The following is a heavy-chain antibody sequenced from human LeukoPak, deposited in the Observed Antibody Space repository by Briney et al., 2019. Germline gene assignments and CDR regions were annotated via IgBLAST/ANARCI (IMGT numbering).Heavy chain of an antibody. Sequence: SETLSLTCAVSGGSISSSNWWGWVRQPPGKGLEWIGEIYHSGSTNYNPSLKSRVTISVDKSKNQFSLKLSSVTAADTAVYYCAKGVVPAARSWFDPWGQGTLVTVSS. CDR2: IYHSGST. CDR1: GGSISSSNW. CDR3: AKGVVPAARSWFDP. J-gene: IGHJ5*02. V-gene: IGHV4-4*02. D-gene: IGHD2-2*01.